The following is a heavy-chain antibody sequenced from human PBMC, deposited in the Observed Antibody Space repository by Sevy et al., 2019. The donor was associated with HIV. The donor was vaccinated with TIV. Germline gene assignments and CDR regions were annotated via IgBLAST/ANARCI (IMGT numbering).Heavy chain of an antibody. D-gene: IGHD2-15*01. V-gene: IGHV3-21*01. CDR2: ISSSSSYI. J-gene: IGHJ3*02. Sequence: GGSLRLSCAASGFTFSSYSMNWVRQAPGKGLEWVSSISSSSSYIYYADSVKGRFTISRDKAKNSLYLQMNSLRAEDTAVYYCARGYQVVAATIDAFDIWGQGTMVTVSS. CDR3: ARGYQVVAATIDAFDI. CDR1: GFTFSSYS.